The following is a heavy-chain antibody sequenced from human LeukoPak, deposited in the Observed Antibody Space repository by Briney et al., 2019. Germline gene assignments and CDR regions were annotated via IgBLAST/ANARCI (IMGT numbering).Heavy chain of an antibody. CDR3: VVTQKWLAFDY. CDR2: WRYDGSP. J-gene: IGHJ4*02. Sequence: AETLSLTCAVSGGSISGRYWSWIRQPPGKGLEWIANWRYDGSPNYTPSLESRATISLDTSKNQFSLRLTSVTAADTAVYYCVVTQKWLAFDYWGQGILVTVSS. V-gene: IGHV4-59*08. CDR1: GGSISGRY. D-gene: IGHD6-19*01.